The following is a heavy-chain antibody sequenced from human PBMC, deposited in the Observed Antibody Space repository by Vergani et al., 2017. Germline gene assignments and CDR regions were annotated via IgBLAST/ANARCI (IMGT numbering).Heavy chain of an antibody. Sequence: QVQLQESGPGLVKPSETLSLPCPVSGSSLSSSYWRWIRQPPGNRLEWIGYVQYSGSTNYNPSLKSRVSTSVDTSKNQFSLNLTFVTDAHTAVYYCSRGGSGTLATWGQGTLVTVSS. V-gene: IGHV4-59*01. CDR1: GSSLSSSY. CDR3: SRGGSGTLAT. J-gene: IGHJ5*02. CDR2: VQYSGST. D-gene: IGHD1-26*01.